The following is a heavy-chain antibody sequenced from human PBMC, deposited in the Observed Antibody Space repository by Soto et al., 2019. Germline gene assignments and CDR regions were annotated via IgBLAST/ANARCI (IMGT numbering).Heavy chain of an antibody. CDR2: FEPEDGET. CDR3: ATLGRDDYGDYGRYFDY. D-gene: IGHD4-17*01. V-gene: IGHV1-24*01. J-gene: IGHJ4*02. CDR1: GYTLTELS. Sequence: ASVKVSCNVSGYTLTELSMHWVRQAPGKGLEWMGGFEPEDGETIYAQKFQGRVTMTEDTSTDTAYMELSSLRSEDTAVYYCATLGRDDYGDYGRYFDYWGQGTLVTVSS.